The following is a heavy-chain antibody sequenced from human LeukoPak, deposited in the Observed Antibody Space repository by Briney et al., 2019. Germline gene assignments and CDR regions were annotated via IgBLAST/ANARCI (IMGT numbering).Heavy chain of an antibody. D-gene: IGHD3-3*01. V-gene: IGHV3-11*04. CDR2: ISSSGSTI. J-gene: IGHJ6*03. CDR3: AKDWDPLSISDHYMDV. CDR1: GFTFSDYY. Sequence: PGGSLRLSCAASGFTFSDYYMSWIRQAPGKGLEWVSYISSSGSTIYYADSVKGRFTISRDSSKNTLYLQMNSLRAEDTAMYYCAKDWDPLSISDHYMDVWGKGTTVTVSS.